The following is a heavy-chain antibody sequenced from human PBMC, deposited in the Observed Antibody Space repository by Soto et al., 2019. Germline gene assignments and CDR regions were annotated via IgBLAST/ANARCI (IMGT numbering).Heavy chain of an antibody. CDR2: ISYDGSNK. V-gene: IGHV3-30*18. CDR3: AKDQGGGYCSSTSCLPHYYMDV. Sequence: QPGGSLRLSCAASGFTFSSYGMHWVRQAPGKGLEWVAVISYDGSNKYYADSVKGRFTISRDNSKNTLYLQMNSLRAEDTAVYYCAKDQGGGYCSSTSCLPHYYMDVWGKGTTVTVSS. CDR1: GFTFSSYG. D-gene: IGHD2-2*01. J-gene: IGHJ6*03.